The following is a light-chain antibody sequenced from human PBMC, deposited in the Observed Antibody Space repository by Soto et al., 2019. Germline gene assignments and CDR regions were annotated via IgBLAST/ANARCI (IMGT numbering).Light chain of an antibody. CDR1: QTISTF. CDR2: TAS. Sequence: DIQMTQSPSSVSAAVGDRVTLTCRANQTISTFLNWYQQKPGKAPNLLIYTASSLQSGVPSRFSGSGSGTDFTLTISRLLPEDFATYYCQQYNSYSSTFGQGTKLEIK. J-gene: IGKJ2*02. V-gene: IGKV1-39*01. CDR3: QQYNSYSST.